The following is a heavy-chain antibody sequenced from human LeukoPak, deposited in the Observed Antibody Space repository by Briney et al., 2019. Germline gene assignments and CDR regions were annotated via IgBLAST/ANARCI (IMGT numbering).Heavy chain of an antibody. CDR1: GFTFNDFA. CDR3: AKDARGYRRPIDH. D-gene: IGHD3-16*02. V-gene: IGHV3-23*01. Sequence: QPGGSLRLSCATSGFTFNDFAMNWVRQAPGKGLEWVSGIGGGGTNTDYAESVKGRFTISRDNSKNTLTLQMSSLRPDDTAVYFCAKDARGYRRPIDHWGQGILVTISS. J-gene: IGHJ4*02. CDR2: IGGGGTNT.